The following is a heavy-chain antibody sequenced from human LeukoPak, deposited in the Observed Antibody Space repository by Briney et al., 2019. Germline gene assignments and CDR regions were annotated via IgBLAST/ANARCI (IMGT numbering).Heavy chain of an antibody. V-gene: IGHV3-9*01. CDR2: ISWNSNTR. D-gene: IGHD3-3*01. CDR1: GSMFEDYG. Sequence: GGSLRLSCVGSGSMFEDYGMHWVRQVPGKGLEWVSGISWNSNTRAYAESVKGRFTISRDNAKHSLDLQMISLRAEDTALYYCVKDADFWSGLDCWGQGTLATVSS. J-gene: IGHJ4*02. CDR3: VKDADFWSGLDC.